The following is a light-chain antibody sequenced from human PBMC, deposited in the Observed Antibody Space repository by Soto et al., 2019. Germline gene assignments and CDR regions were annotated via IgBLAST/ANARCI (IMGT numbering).Light chain of an antibody. CDR2: KAS. J-gene: IGKJ4*01. CDR1: QTISYW. Sequence: DIQMTQSPSTLSASVGDRVTITCRASQTISYWLAWYQQKPGKAPNLLISKASSLESGVPSRFSGSGYGTEFTLTISSLQPDDFATYYCQQYDTYPLTFGGGTKVEIK. V-gene: IGKV1-5*03. CDR3: QQYDTYPLT.